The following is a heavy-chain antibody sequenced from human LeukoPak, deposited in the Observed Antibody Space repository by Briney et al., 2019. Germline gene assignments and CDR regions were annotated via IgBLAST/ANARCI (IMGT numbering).Heavy chain of an antibody. V-gene: IGHV3-48*03. CDR3: AKASQYNILTGFIVGAMDDFDY. J-gene: IGHJ4*02. Sequence: GSLRLSCAASGFTFSSYEMNWVRQAPGKGLGWVSYISSSGSTIYYADSVKGRSTISRDNSKNTLYLQMNSLRAEDTAVYYCAKASQYNILTGFIVGAMDDFDYWGQGTLVTVSS. CDR2: ISSSGSTI. D-gene: IGHD3-9*01. CDR1: GFTFSSYE.